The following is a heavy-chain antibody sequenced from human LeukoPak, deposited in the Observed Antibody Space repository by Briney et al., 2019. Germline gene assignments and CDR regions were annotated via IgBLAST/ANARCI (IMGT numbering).Heavy chain of an antibody. J-gene: IGHJ4*02. Sequence: RASVTVSFKASGYTFTIYGISWVRQAPGQGLEWMGWISAYNGNTNYAQKLQGRVTMTTDTSTSTAYMELRSLRSDDTAVYYCARLRDTMVRGVIITLDIWGQGTLVTVSS. V-gene: IGHV1-18*01. D-gene: IGHD3-10*01. CDR2: ISAYNGNT. CDR3: ARLRDTMVRGVIITLDI. CDR1: GYTFTIYG.